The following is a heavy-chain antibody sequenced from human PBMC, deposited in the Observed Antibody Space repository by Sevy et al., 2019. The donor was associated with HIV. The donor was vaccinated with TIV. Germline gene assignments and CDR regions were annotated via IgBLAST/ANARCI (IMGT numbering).Heavy chain of an antibody. J-gene: IGHJ4*02. CDR1: GFTFSSYA. CDR3: ARAPLGDYVWGSYRSRFDY. V-gene: IGHV3-30*04. D-gene: IGHD3-16*02. CDR2: ISYDGSNK. Sequence: GGSLRLSCAASGFTFSSYAMHWVRQAPGKGLEWVAVISYDGSNKYYADSVKGRFTISRDNSKNTLYLQMNSLRAEDTTVYYCARAPLGDYVWGSYRSRFDYWGQGTLVTVSS.